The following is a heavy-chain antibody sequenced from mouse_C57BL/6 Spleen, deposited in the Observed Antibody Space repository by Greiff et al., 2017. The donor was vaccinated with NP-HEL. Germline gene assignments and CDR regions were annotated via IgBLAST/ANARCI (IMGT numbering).Heavy chain of an antibody. Sequence: QVQLKESGAELVRPGASVKLSCKASGYTFTDYYINWVKQRPGQGLEWIARIYPGSGNTYYNEKFKGKATLTAEKSSSTAYMQLSSLTSEDSAVYFCASEADSSGYVKFAYWGQGTLVTVSA. CDR1: GYTFTDYY. V-gene: IGHV1-76*01. CDR2: IYPGSGNT. D-gene: IGHD3-2*02. CDR3: ASEADSSGYVKFAY. J-gene: IGHJ3*01.